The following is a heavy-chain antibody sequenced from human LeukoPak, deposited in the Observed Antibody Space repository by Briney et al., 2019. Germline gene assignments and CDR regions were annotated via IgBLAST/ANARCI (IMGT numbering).Heavy chain of an antibody. CDR3: ARDNRYAGNYLDAFDI. V-gene: IGHV3-33*08. CDR2: IWYDGSSK. J-gene: IGHJ3*02. D-gene: IGHD4/OR15-4a*01. CDR1: EFTFSNFA. Sequence: GGSLRLSCAASEFTFSNFAMSWVRQAPGKGLEWLAVIWYDGSSKYYADSVKGRFTISRDNSKNTLCMQMNNLRVEDTAVYFCARDNRYAGNYLDAFDIWGQGTLVTVSP.